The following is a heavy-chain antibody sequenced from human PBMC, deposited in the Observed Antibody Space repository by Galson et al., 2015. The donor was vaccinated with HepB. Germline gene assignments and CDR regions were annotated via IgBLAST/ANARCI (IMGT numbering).Heavy chain of an antibody. CDR3: ARRLSSGYYAAIQKYYYFDY. CDR2: INHSGST. Sequence: SETLSLTCAVYGGSFSGYYWSWIRQPPGKGLEWIGEINHSGSTNYNPSLKSRVTISVDTSKNQFSLKLSSVTAADTAVYYCARRLSSGYYAAIQKYYYFDYWGQGTLVTVSS. D-gene: IGHD3-22*01. J-gene: IGHJ4*02. CDR1: GGSFSGYY. V-gene: IGHV4-34*01.